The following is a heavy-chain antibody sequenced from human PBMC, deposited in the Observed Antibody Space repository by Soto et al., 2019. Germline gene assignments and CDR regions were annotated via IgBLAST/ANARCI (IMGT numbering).Heavy chain of an antibody. Sequence: EMQLVESGGGLVRPGGSLKLSCAASGFTFSAFNVHWVRQASGKGLEWIGHIGGKANSYATTFAASVKGRFTISRDDSKNTAYLQMNSLTTEDTPVYYGSRQGLVFGPVTDFLWYFDVWGRGTPVTVSS. D-gene: IGHD3-3*01. CDR1: GFTFSAFN. V-gene: IGHV3-73*02. CDR2: IGGKANSYAT. CDR3: SRQGLVFGPVTDFLWYFDV. J-gene: IGHJ2*01.